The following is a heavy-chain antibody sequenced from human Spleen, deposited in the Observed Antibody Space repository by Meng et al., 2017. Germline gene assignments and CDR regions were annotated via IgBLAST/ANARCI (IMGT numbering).Heavy chain of an antibody. J-gene: IGHJ1*01. CDR3: ARVATTWSSEYFNH. CDR1: GYTFSGYD. D-gene: IGHD3-10*01. CDR2: MNPNSGST. V-gene: IGHV1-8*03. Sequence: QVEVGQGGAEGMRPGAPVKASCRASGYTFSGYDINWVRQAPGQGLEWMGLMNPNSGSTVYAQKFQGRVTFTRDTSIATAYMELSSLGSEDTAVYYCARVATTWSSEYFNHWGQGTLVTVSS.